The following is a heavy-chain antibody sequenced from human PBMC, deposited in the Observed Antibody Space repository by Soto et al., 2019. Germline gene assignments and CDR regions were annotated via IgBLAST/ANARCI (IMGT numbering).Heavy chain of an antibody. J-gene: IGHJ4*02. CDR1: GFTFSNHA. CDR2: IDKTGGVT. D-gene: IGHD4-17*01. Sequence: EVQFLESGGGLVQPGGSLRLSCAVSGFTFSNHAVTWVRQAPRKGLEWVSTIDKTGGVTNYADSVKGRFTISRDNSKNTMSLQMISLKVEDTAVYYCATMSGDYGGWGQGTLVTVSS. V-gene: IGHV3-23*01. CDR3: ATMSGDYGG.